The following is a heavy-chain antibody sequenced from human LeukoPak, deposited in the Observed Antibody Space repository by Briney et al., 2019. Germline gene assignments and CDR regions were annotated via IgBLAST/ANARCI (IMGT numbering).Heavy chain of an antibody. D-gene: IGHD3-10*01. V-gene: IGHV3-33*01. CDR3: ARGIDYYGSGSYPLHFQH. J-gene: IGHJ1*01. CDR1: GFTFSSYG. Sequence: GGSLRLSCAASGFTFSSYGMHWVRQAPGKGLEWVAVIWYDGSNKYHADSVKGRFTISRDNSKNTLYLQMNSLRAEDTAVYYCARGIDYYGSGSYPLHFQHWGQGTLVTVSS. CDR2: IWYDGSNK.